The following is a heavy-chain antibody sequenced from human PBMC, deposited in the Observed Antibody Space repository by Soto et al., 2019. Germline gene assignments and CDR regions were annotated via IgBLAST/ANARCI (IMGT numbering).Heavy chain of an antibody. V-gene: IGHV4-34*01. CDR3: STRAYDTNGYYRFDP. J-gene: IGHJ5*01. CDR2: INHSGRV. Sequence: ETLSLTCAVSGGSFSGHSWTWIRQSPGKGLEWIGDINHSGRVNYSPSLKSRVTITLDTSKNQFSLTLSAVTAADTAMDYCSTRAYDTNGYYRFDPWGQGTLVTVSS. CDR1: GGSFSGHS. D-gene: IGHD3-22*01.